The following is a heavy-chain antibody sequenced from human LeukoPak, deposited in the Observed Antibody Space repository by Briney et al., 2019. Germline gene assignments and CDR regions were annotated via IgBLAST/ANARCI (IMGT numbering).Heavy chain of an antibody. Sequence: ASVKVSCKASGYTFTSYGISWVRQAPGKGLEWMGGFDPEDGETIYVQKFQGRVTMTEDTSTDTAYMELSSLRSEDTAVYYCATNLATVVTPAYYWGQGTLVTVSS. D-gene: IGHD4-23*01. CDR1: GYTFTSYG. V-gene: IGHV1-24*01. J-gene: IGHJ4*02. CDR3: ATNLATVVTPAYY. CDR2: FDPEDGET.